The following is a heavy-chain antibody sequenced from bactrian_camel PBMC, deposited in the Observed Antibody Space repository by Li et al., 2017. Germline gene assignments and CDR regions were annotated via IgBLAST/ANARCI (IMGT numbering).Heavy chain of an antibody. V-gene: IGHV3S39*01. Sequence: HVQLVESGGGLVQTGGSLRLSCATSLNPDSRYCLGWIRQVPGKEREGVALIYSGDHSTYYLDSVKGRFTISLDAAANTLYLQMDSLRPEDTAMYYCAASLGKTYCHAAFFLTRARPNFGQMGQGTQVTVS. J-gene: IGHJ4*01. CDR1: LNPDSRYC. CDR2: IYSGDHST. D-gene: IGHD2*01.